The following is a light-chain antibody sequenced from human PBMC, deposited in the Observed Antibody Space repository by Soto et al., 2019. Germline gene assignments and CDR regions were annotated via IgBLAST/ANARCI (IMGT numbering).Light chain of an antibody. CDR2: AAS. V-gene: IGKV1-6*01. J-gene: IGKJ5*01. Sequence: AIQMTQSPSSLSASVGDRVTITCRASQGIRNDLGWYQQKPGKAPKVLIYAASSLQSGVPARFSGSGSGTEFTLTISSLQSEDFAVYYCQQYNNWPPITFGQGTRREIK. CDR1: QGIRND. CDR3: QQYNNWPPIT.